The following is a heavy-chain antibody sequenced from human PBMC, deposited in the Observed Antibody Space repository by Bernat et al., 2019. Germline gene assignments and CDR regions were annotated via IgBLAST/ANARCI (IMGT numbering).Heavy chain of an antibody. V-gene: IGHV3-23*04. CDR3: AKFRGQLIRNYYMNV. CDR1: GFTFGTFA. D-gene: IGHD2-21*01. Sequence: EVRLVESGGDLVQPGGSLRLPCAASGFTFGTFAMSWVRQAPGKGLEWVSAMTGGGTTYYADSVKGRVIISRDNSKNMLFMQMNSLTAEDTAVYYCAKFRGQLIRNYYMNVWGEGTTVTVS. J-gene: IGHJ6*03. CDR2: MTGGGTT.